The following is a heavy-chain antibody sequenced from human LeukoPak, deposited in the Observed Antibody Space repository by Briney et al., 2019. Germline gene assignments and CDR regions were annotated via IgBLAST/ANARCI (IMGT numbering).Heavy chain of an antibody. J-gene: IGHJ5*02. CDR1: GGSISSSSYY. Sequence: SETLSLTCTVSGGSISSSSYYWGWIRQPPGKGLESIGCIYYSGSTYYNPSLKSRVTISVDTSKNQFSLKLSSVTAADTAVYYCARDAPRYSSSCFDPWGQGTLVTVSS. D-gene: IGHD6-13*01. CDR3: ARDAPRYSSSCFDP. CDR2: IYYSGST. V-gene: IGHV4-39*07.